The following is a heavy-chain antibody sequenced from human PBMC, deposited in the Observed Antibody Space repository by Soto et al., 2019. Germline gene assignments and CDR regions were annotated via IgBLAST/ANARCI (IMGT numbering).Heavy chain of an antibody. J-gene: IGHJ5*02. CDR3: VRDGTKTLRDWFDP. V-gene: IGHV4-4*07. CDR1: GTSIRGFY. Sequence: SETLSLTFTVFGTSIRGFYWAWIPKCAGKGGKCIGCICATGTTDYDPSLKRRFMMSVDTSKKQFSLKLKSVTAADTAVYYCVRDGTKTLRDWFDPWGQGISVTVSS. D-gene: IGHD1-1*01. CDR2: ICATGTT.